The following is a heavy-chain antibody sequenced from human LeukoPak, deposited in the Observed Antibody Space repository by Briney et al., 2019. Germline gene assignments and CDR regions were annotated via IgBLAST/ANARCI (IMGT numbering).Heavy chain of an antibody. CDR1: GFTFNNTW. D-gene: IGHD2-21*02. V-gene: IGHV3-15*07. J-gene: IGHJ4*02. Sequence: GGSLRLSCAASGFTFNNTWMNWVRQAPGKGLEWVGLIRTKTDGETTDYAAPVKGRFTISRDDSENTVYLQMNRLKIEDAAVYYCATDPVIVVMTAPRAGLGYWGQGTLVTVSS. CDR2: IRTKTDGETT. CDR3: ATDPVIVVMTAPRAGLGY.